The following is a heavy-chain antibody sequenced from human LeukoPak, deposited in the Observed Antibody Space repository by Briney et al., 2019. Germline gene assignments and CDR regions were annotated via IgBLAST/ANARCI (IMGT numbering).Heavy chain of an antibody. Sequence: GGSLRLSCAASGFTFDDYAMHWVRQAPGKGLEWVSGISWNSGSIGYADSVKGRSTISRDNAKNSLYLQMNSLRAEDTYLYYCAKGQWELLYYFDYWGQGTLVTVSS. CDR1: GFTFDDYA. J-gene: IGHJ4*02. V-gene: IGHV3-9*01. D-gene: IGHD1-26*01. CDR3: AKGQWELLYYFDY. CDR2: ISWNSGSI.